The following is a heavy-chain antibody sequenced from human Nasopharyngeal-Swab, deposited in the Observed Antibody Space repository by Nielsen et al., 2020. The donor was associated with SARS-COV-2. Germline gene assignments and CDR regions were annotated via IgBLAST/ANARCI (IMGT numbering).Heavy chain of an antibody. Sequence: SETLSLACTVSGGSISSGGYYWSWIRQPPGKGLEWIGYIYYSGSTNYNPSLKSRVTISVDTSKNQFSLKLSSVTAADTAVYYCARGADSSGYSMYYFDYWGQGTLVTVSS. J-gene: IGHJ4*02. CDR2: IYYSGST. CDR1: GGSISSGGYY. D-gene: IGHD3-22*01. CDR3: ARGADSSGYSMYYFDY. V-gene: IGHV4-61*08.